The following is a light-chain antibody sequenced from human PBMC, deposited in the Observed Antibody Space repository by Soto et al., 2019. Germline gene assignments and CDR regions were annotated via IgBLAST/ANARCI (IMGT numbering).Light chain of an antibody. CDR1: SSNIGAGYD. CDR2: GNS. V-gene: IGLV1-40*01. Sequence: QSVLTQSPSVSGAPGQRVTIPCTGSSSNIGAGYDVHWYQQLPGTAPKLLIYGNSNRPSGVPDRFSGSKSGTSASLAITGLQAEDEADYYCQSYDSSLSGVVLGGGTKVTVL. J-gene: IGLJ2*01. CDR3: QSYDSSLSGVV.